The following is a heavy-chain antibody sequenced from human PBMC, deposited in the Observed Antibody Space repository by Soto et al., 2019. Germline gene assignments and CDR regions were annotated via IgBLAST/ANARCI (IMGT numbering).Heavy chain of an antibody. V-gene: IGHV1-58*01. CDR1: GFTFTSSS. J-gene: IGHJ4*02. Sequence: SVKVSCKASGFTFTSSSVQWVGQARGQRLEWIGWITVGSGNTNYAQKFQERVTIIRDMSTSTAYMELSNLRSEDTAVYYCAAGDSSGYYGGWGQGTQVTVSS. CDR3: AAGDSSGYYGG. D-gene: IGHD3-22*01. CDR2: ITVGSGNT.